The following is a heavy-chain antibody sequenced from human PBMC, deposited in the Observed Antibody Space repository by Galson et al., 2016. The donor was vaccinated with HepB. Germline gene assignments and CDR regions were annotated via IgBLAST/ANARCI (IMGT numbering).Heavy chain of an antibody. V-gene: IGHV3-74*01. J-gene: IGHJ5*02. CDR3: VRDHSVVPTTAYNWFDP. CDR1: GFAFSSHW. CDR2: INRDGTIS. D-gene: IGHD4-23*01. Sequence: SLRLSCAASGFAFSSHWMHWVRPDLGKGLVWVSRINRDGTISNSADSVKGRFTISRDNAKNTLYLQMNSLRAEDTAVYFCVRDHSVVPTTAYNWFDPWGRGTLVTVSS.